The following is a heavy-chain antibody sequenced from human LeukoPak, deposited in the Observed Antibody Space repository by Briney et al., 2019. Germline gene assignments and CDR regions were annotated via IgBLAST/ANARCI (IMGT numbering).Heavy chain of an antibody. CDR3: AKVYLGVAPGTFDY. CDR2: IWYDGSNK. Sequence: GGSLRLSCAASGFTFSSYGMHWVRQAPGKGLEWVAVIWYDGSNKYYADSVKGRFTISRDNSKNTLYLQMNSLRAEDTAVYYCAKVYLGVAPGTFDYWGQGTLVTVSS. CDR1: GFTFSSYG. J-gene: IGHJ4*02. V-gene: IGHV3-33*06. D-gene: IGHD3-10*01.